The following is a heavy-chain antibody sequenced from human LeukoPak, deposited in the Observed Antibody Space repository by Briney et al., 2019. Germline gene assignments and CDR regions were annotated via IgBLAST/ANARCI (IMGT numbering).Heavy chain of an antibody. V-gene: IGHV3-30-3*01. CDR2: ISYDGSNK. Sequence: QPGRSLRLSCAASGFTFSSYAMHWVRQAPGKGLEWVAVISYDGSNKYYADSVKGRFTISRDNSKNTLYLQMNSLRAEDTAVYYCARDRGGWKGLYYYYGMDVWGQGTTVTVSS. D-gene: IGHD1-1*01. CDR1: GFTFSSYA. J-gene: IGHJ6*02. CDR3: ARDRGGWKGLYYYYGMDV.